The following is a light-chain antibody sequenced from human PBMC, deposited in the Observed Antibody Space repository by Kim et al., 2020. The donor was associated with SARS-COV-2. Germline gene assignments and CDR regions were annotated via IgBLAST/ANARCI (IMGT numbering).Light chain of an antibody. CDR3: QQYDNWPPT. CDR2: GAS. J-gene: IGKJ1*01. Sequence: EIVMTQSPATLSVSPGERATLSCTASQSVSSNLAWYQHKPGLGPRLLIYGASSRATGIPARFSGSGSGTEFTLTINSLQSEDFAVYHCQQYDNWPPTFGQGTKVDIK. V-gene: IGKV3-15*01. CDR1: QSVSSN.